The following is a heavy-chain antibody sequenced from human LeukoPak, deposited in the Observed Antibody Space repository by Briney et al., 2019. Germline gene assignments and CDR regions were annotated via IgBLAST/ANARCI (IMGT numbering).Heavy chain of an antibody. J-gene: IGHJ4*02. Sequence: GESLKISCKGSGYSFTTYWIGWVRQLPGKGLEWMGIIYPGDSDTRYSPSFQGQVTISADKSISTAYLQWSSLKASDTAMYYCARRSYDILTGPGGYFDYWGQGTLVTVSS. D-gene: IGHD3-9*01. CDR2: IYPGDSDT. V-gene: IGHV5-51*01. CDR3: ARRSYDILTGPGGYFDY. CDR1: GYSFTTYW.